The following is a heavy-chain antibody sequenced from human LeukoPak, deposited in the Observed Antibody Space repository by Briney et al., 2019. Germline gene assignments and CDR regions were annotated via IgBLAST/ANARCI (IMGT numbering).Heavy chain of an antibody. D-gene: IGHD5-18*01. V-gene: IGHV1-2*02. J-gene: IGHJ4*02. CDR3: ARDVAGSAMVTFVDY. Sequence: GASVKVSCKASGYTFTGYYMHWVRQAPGQGLEWMGWINPNSGGTNYAQKLQGRVTMTTDTSTSTAYMELRSLRSDDTAVYYCARDVAGSAMVTFVDYWGQGTLVTVSS. CDR1: GYTFTGYY. CDR2: INPNSGGT.